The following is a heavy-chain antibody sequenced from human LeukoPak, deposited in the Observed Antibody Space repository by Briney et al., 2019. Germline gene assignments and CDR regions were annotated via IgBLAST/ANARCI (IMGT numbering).Heavy chain of an antibody. J-gene: IGHJ4*02. V-gene: IGHV3-74*01. CDR3: ARVLTYYFDY. Sequence: PGGSLRLSCAASGFAFSSSWMHWVRQAPGKGPVWVSRINSDGSSTTYADSVKGRFTISRDNAKNTLYLQMNSLRAEGTAVYYCARVLTYYFDYWGQGTLVTVSS. CDR2: INSDGSST. CDR1: GFAFSSSW.